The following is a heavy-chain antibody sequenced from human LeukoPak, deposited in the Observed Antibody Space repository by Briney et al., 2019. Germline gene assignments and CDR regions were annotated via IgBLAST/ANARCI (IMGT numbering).Heavy chain of an antibody. D-gene: IGHD3-22*01. CDR2: IIPIFGTA. V-gene: IGHV1-69*05. CDR1: GGTFSSYA. CDR3: ARGTYYYDSSGYYYWFDP. Sequence: SVKVSSKASGGTFSSYAISWVRQAPGQGLEWMGRIIPIFGTANYAQKFQGRITITTYESTSTAYMELSSLRSEDTAVYYCARGTYYYDSSGYYYWFDPWGQGTLVTVSS. J-gene: IGHJ5*02.